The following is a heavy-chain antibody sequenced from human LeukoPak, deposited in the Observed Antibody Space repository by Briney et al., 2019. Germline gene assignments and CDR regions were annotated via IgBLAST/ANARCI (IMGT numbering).Heavy chain of an antibody. J-gene: IGHJ3*02. D-gene: IGHD2-2*01. Sequence: GGSLRLSCAASGFTFSSYAMNWVRQAPGKGLEWVPYISISGSTIYYADSVKGRFTISRDNAKNSLYLQMNSLRAEDTAVYYCARGGSSPYKYSAFDIWGQGTTVTVSS. CDR3: ARGGSSPYKYSAFDI. V-gene: IGHV3-48*03. CDR2: ISISGSTI. CDR1: GFTFSSYA.